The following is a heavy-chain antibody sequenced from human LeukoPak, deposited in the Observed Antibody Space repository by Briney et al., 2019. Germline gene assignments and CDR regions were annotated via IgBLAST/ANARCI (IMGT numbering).Heavy chain of an antibody. CDR2: ISGSGGST. Sequence: GGSLRLSCAASGFTFSNYAMSWVRQAPGKGLEWVSAISGSGGSTYYADSVKGRFTISRDNSKNTLYLQMNSLRAEDTAVYYCARDGYYYDSSGYYPWGQGTLVTVSS. J-gene: IGHJ5*02. D-gene: IGHD3-22*01. V-gene: IGHV3-23*01. CDR1: GFTFSNYA. CDR3: ARDGYYYDSSGYYP.